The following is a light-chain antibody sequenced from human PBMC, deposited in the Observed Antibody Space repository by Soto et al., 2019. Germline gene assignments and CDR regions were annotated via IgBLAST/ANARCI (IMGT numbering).Light chain of an antibody. Sequence: QSALTQPRSVSGSPGQSVTISCTGTSSDVGNYNYVSWYQQHPGKAPKVMIYDVTKRPSGVPDRFSGSKSGITASLTISGLQADDEADYYCCSYPGSNTWVFGGGPKRTVL. CDR1: SSDVGNYNY. J-gene: IGLJ3*02. V-gene: IGLV2-11*01. CDR2: DVT. CDR3: CSYPGSNTWV.